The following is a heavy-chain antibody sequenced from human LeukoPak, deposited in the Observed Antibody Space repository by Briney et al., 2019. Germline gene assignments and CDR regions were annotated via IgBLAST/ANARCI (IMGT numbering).Heavy chain of an antibody. V-gene: IGHV4-31*03. J-gene: IGHJ4*02. D-gene: IGHD3-22*01. CDR2: IYYSGST. CDR3: ARRPLDYDSSGSSFDY. Sequence: SQTLSLTCTVSGGSISSGGYYWSWIRQHPGTGLDWIEYIYYSGSTYYNPSLKSRVTISVDTSKNQFSLKLSSVTAADTAVYYCARRPLDYDSSGSSFDYWGQGTLVTVSS. CDR1: GGSISSGGYY.